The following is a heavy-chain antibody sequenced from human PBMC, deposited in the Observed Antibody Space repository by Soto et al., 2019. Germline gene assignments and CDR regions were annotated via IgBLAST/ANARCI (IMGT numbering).Heavy chain of an antibody. Sequence: QVKLVQSGAEVKKPGSSVKVSCKASGGTFGNSAISWVRQDPGQGLEWMGGIIPVYGTVNYAQKFEGSVTITADESTSTVFMEMSRLTSKDTAVYYCAKVMAAAGYDSWGQGTLVTVSS. CDR1: GGTFGNSA. D-gene: IGHD3-16*01. J-gene: IGHJ4*02. CDR2: IIPVYGTV. V-gene: IGHV1-69*01. CDR3: AKVMAAAGYDS.